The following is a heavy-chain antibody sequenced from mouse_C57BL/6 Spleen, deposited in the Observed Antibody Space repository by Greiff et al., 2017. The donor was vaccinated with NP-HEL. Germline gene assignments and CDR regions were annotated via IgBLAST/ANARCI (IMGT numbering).Heavy chain of an antibody. CDR2: IDPSDSYT. CDR3: ARRAYDGVYYFDY. V-gene: IGHV1-50*01. J-gene: IGHJ2*01. Sequence: VQLQQPGAELVKPGASVKLSCKASGYTFTSYWMQWVKQRPGQGLEWIGEIDPSDSYTNYNQKFKGKATLTVDTSSSTAYMQLSSLTSEDSAVYYCARRAYDGVYYFDYWGQGTTLTVSS. CDR1: GYTFTSYW. D-gene: IGHD2-12*01.